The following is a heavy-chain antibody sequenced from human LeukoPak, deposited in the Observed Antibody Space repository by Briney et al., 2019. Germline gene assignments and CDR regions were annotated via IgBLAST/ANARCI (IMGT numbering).Heavy chain of an antibody. CDR3: ARDRIGSTWRSVFDS. D-gene: IGHD2-2*01. Sequence: ASVKVSCKASGYTFTSYGISWVRQAPGQGLEWMGWISAYNGNTNYAQKLHGRVTMTTDTSTSTAYMDLRSLRSDDTAVYYCARDRIGSTWRSVFDSWGQGTLVTVSS. CDR1: GYTFTSYG. J-gene: IGHJ4*02. CDR2: ISAYNGNT. V-gene: IGHV1-18*01.